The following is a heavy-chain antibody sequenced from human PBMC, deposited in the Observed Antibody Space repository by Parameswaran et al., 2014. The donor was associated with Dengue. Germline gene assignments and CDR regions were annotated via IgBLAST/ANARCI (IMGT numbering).Heavy chain of an antibody. D-gene: IGHD6-6*01. CDR3: ARERSKFYSSSSRAFDI. J-gene: IGHJ3*02. Sequence: LSCTVSGGSISSYYWSWIRQPPGKGLEWIGYIYYSGSTNYNPSLKSRVTISVDTSKNQFSLKLSSVTAADTAVYYCARERSKFYSSSSRAFDIWSQGTMVTVSS. CDR1: GGSISSYY. CDR2: IYYSGST. V-gene: IGHV4-59*01.